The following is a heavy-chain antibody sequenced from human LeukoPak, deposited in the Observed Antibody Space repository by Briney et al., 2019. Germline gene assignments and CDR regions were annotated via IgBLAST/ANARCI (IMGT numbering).Heavy chain of an antibody. CDR1: GFTFSSYA. J-gene: IGHJ4*02. D-gene: IGHD2-21*02. V-gene: IGHV3-30*04. CDR3: ARDFYGDYADPECGDCYSHPFDY. Sequence: GGSLRLSCAASGFTFSSYAMHWVRQAPGKGLEWVAVISYDGSNKYYADSVEGRFTISRDNSKNTLYLQMNSLRAEDTAVYYCARDFYGDYADPECGDCYSHPFDYWGQGTLVTVSS. CDR2: ISYDGSNK.